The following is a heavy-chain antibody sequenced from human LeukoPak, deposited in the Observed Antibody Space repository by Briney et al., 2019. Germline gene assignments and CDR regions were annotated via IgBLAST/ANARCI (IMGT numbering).Heavy chain of an antibody. V-gene: IGHV3-73*01. D-gene: IGHD4-17*01. CDR3: VKTTVTYFRWFDP. CDR1: GFTFSGSA. Sequence: GGSLRLSCAASGFTFSGSAMHWVRQASGRGLEWVGRIRSKANSYATAYAASVKGRFTISRDDSKNTAYLQMNSLRTEDTAVYYCVKTTVTYFRWFDPWGQGTLVTVSS. J-gene: IGHJ5*02. CDR2: IRSKANSYAT.